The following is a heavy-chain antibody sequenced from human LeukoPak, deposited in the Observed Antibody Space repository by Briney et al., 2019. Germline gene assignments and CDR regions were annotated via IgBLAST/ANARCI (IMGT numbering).Heavy chain of an antibody. Sequence: SETLSLACTVSGNSISSSSYNWGWIRQPPGKGLEWIGNIYYTGSTHSNSSLKSRVTISADTSKNQFSLNLSSVTAADTAVYYCARHQNYLHFQYWGQGTLVTVSS. CDR1: GNSISSSSYN. V-gene: IGHV4-39*01. CDR3: ARHQNYLHFQY. CDR2: IYYTGST. D-gene: IGHD1-7*01. J-gene: IGHJ1*01.